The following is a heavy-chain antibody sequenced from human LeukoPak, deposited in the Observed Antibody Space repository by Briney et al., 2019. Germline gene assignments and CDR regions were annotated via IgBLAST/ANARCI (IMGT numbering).Heavy chain of an antibody. CDR2: IYYSGST. CDR3: ARQYSYGYYFDY. D-gene: IGHD5-18*01. Sequence: SETLSLTCTVSGGSISSYDWSWIRQPPGKGLEWIGYIYYSGSTNYNPSLKSRVTISVDTSKNQFSLKLSSVTAADTAVYYCARQYSYGYYFDYWGQGTLVTVSS. CDR1: GGSISSYD. J-gene: IGHJ4*02. V-gene: IGHV4-59*01.